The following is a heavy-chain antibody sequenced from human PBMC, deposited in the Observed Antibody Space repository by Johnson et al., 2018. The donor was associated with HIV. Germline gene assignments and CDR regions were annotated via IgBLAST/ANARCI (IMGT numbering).Heavy chain of an antibody. V-gene: IGHV3-30*18. J-gene: IGHJ3*01. Sequence: QVQLVESGGGLVQPGRSLRLSCAASGFTFSDYYMSWIRQAPGKGLDWVAVISYDGSKKYYADSVKGRFTISRDNSKNTLYLQMNSLRAEDTAVYYCAKDRALRALDAFDVWGRGTMVIVSA. CDR1: GFTFSDYY. CDR2: ISYDGSKK. D-gene: IGHD4-17*01. CDR3: AKDRALRALDAFDV.